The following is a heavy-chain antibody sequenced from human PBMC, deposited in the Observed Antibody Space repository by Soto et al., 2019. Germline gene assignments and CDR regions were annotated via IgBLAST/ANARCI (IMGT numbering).Heavy chain of an antibody. J-gene: IGHJ4*02. Sequence: SETLSLTCTVSGGSISSYYWSWIRQPPGNGLEWNGYIYYSGSTNYNPSLKSRVTISVDTSKNQFSLKLSSVTAADTAVYCSARRNYRGYCSGGSCALFDYWGQGTLVAVSS. V-gene: IGHV4-59*08. CDR1: GGSISSYY. CDR2: IYYSGST. CDR3: ARRNYRGYCSGGSCALFDY. D-gene: IGHD2-15*01.